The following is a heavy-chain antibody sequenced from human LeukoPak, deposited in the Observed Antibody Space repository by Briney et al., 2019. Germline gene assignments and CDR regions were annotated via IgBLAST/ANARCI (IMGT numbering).Heavy chain of an antibody. CDR3: AKAVTQYCSGGSCYYGMDV. Sequence: GGSLRLSCAASGFTFSSYAISWVRQAPGKGLEWVSAISGSGGSTYYADSVKGRFTISRDNSKNTLYLQMNSLRAEDTAVYYCAKAVTQYCSGGSCYYGMDVWGQGTTVTVSS. D-gene: IGHD2-15*01. J-gene: IGHJ6*02. CDR1: GFTFSSYA. V-gene: IGHV3-23*01. CDR2: ISGSGGST.